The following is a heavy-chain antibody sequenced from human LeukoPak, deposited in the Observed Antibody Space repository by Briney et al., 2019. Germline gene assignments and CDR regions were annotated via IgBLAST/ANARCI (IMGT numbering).Heavy chain of an antibody. CDR1: GFTITTYA. CDR2: IGGGGTE. D-gene: IGHD1-26*01. V-gene: IGHV3-23*01. Sequence: RAGGSLRLSCAASGFTITTYAVNWVRQAPGKGLEWVSGIGGGGTEYDADSVKGRFIISSDNSQNLVHLQMNSMTVEDTAVYYCARAQGALDYWGQGTLVTVSS. J-gene: IGHJ4*02. CDR3: ARAQGALDY.